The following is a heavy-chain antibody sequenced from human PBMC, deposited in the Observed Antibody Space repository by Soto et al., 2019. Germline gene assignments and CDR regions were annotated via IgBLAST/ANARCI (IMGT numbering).Heavy chain of an antibody. Sequence: QITLKESGPTRVKPTQTLALTCTFSGFSLTTSGVGVGWIRQTPGKALEWLAVIYWDDDKRYSPSLKSRLTIPKDTSKNQVVLTMAYMDPVDTGTYFCAHRGYMYGNWDHGYFDYWGQGTLVTVSS. CDR1: GFSLTTSGVG. V-gene: IGHV2-5*02. CDR2: IYWDDDK. CDR3: AHRGYMYGNWDHGYFDY. J-gene: IGHJ4*02. D-gene: IGHD7-27*01.